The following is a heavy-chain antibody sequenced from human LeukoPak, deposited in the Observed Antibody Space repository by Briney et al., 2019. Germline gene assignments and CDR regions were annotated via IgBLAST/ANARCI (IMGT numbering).Heavy chain of an antibody. D-gene: IGHD3-10*01. CDR1: GGSFSGYY. V-gene: IGHV4-34*01. J-gene: IGHJ4*02. Sequence: SETLSLTCAVYGGSFSGYYWSWIRQPPGKGLEWIGEINHSGSTNYNPSLKSRVTISVDMSKNQFSLRLSSVTAADTAVYFCVRDRELTYWGQGILVTVSS. CDR2: INHSGST. CDR3: VRDRELTY.